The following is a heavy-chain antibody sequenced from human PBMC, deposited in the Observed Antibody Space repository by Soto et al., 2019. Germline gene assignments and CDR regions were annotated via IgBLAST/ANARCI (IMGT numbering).Heavy chain of an antibody. CDR3: ARRAERSWYWIDP. CDR1: GFTFSSYA. V-gene: IGHV3-33*01. D-gene: IGHD2-15*01. Sequence: QVQLVESGGGVIQHGRSLTLSCAASGFTFSSYAMHWVRQAPGKGLEWVAAIWYDGNNKYYADSVKGRFTISRDNSKNMVYLQMNSLRVEDTAVYYCARRAERSWYWIDPWGQGTLVTVSS. J-gene: IGHJ5*02. CDR2: IWYDGNNK.